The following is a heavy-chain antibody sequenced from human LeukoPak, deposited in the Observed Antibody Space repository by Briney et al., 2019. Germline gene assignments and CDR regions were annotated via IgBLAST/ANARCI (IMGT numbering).Heavy chain of an antibody. CDR2: IVGRGGST. D-gene: IGHD6-13*01. J-gene: IGHJ4*02. V-gene: IGHV3-23*01. CDR1: GFTFSTYA. Sequence: GGSLRLSCVASGFTFSTYAMSWVLQAPGKGLEWVSTIVGRGGSTSYADSVKGRFSISRDNSKNTLFLQMNSLRAEDTAVYYCAHISSSWPDYWGQGTLVTVSS. CDR3: AHISSSWPDY.